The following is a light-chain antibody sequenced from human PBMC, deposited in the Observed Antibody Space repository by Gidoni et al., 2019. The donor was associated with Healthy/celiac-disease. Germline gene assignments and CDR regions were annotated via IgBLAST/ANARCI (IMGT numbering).Light chain of an antibody. V-gene: IGLV2-14*01. CDR2: DVS. CDR1: SSDVGGYNF. CDR3: SSYTSSSTLGI. J-gene: IGLJ2*01. Sequence: QSALTQPASVPGSPGQSITISCTGTSSDVGGYNFVSWYQQHPGKAPKRMLYDVSNRPSGVSNRFSGSKSGNTASLTISGLQAEDEADYYCSSYTSSSTLGIFGGGTKLTVL.